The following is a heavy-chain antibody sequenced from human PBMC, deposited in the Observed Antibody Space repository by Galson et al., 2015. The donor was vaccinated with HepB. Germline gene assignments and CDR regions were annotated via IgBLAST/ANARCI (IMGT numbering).Heavy chain of an antibody. CDR2: IWYDGSNK. Sequence: SLRLSCAASGFTFSSYGMHWVRQAPGKGLEWVAVIWYDGSNKYYADSVKGRFTISRDNSKNTLYLQMNSLRAEDTAVYYCAREGRGRQQLVFAFDIWGQGTMVTVSS. J-gene: IGHJ3*02. CDR3: AREGRGRQQLVFAFDI. CDR1: GFTFSSYG. V-gene: IGHV3-33*01. D-gene: IGHD6-13*01.